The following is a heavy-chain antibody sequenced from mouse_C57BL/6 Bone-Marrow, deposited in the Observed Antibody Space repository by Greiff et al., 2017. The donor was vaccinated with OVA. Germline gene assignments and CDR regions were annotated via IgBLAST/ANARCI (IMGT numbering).Heavy chain of an antibody. CDR1: GYTFTSYW. J-gene: IGHJ4*01. D-gene: IGHD2-4*01. V-gene: IGHV1-50*01. CDR3: ARRCDYGYAMDY. CDR2: IDPSDSYT. Sequence: QVQLQQPGAELVKPGASVKLSCKASGYTFTSYWMQWVKQRPGQGLEWIGEIDPSDSYTNYNQKFKGKATLTVDTSSSTAYMQLSSLTSEDSAVYYCARRCDYGYAMDYWGQGTSVTVSS.